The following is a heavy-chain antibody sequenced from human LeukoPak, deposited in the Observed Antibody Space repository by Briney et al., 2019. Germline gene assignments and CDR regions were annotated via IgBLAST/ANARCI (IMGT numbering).Heavy chain of an antibody. CDR1: GGSISSGGYY. CDR3: ARGRYSYGDEF. J-gene: IGHJ4*02. Sequence: SQTLSLTCTVSGGSISSGGYYWRWIRQHPGKGLDWTGYIYYSGSTYYHPSLKNRITISVDTSKNHFSLKLSSVTAADTAVYYCARGRYSYGDEFWGQGTLVTVSS. CDR2: IYYSGST. V-gene: IGHV4-31*03. D-gene: IGHD5-18*01.